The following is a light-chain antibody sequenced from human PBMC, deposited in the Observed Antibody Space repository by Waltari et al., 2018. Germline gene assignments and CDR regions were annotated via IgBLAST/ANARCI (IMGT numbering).Light chain of an antibody. V-gene: IGKV3-15*01. CDR3: QQYNNWPPLT. CDR2: HAS. Sequence: ETVMTQSPATLSVSPGESATLSCRATESVGTNLAWYLQKPGQPPRLLLYHASARATGVPNRFSGSGSGTEFTLTISSLQSEDFALYFCQQYNNWPPLTFGGGTKVEMK. J-gene: IGKJ4*01. CDR1: ESVGTN.